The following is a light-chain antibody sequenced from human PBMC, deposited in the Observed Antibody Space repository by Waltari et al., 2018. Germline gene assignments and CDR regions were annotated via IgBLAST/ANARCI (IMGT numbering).Light chain of an antibody. V-gene: IGKV1-39*01. CDR2: AAS. CDR3: QQSYSTPPV. Sequence: DFQMTQSPSSLSASVGDRVTITCRASQSISSYLNWYQPKPGKAPKLLIYAASSLQSGVPSRFSGSGSGTDFTLTISSLQPEDFATDYCQQSYSTPPVFGPGTKVDIK. J-gene: IGKJ3*01. CDR1: QSISSY.